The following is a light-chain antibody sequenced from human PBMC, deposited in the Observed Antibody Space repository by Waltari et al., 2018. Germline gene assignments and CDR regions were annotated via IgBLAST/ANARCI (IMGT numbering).Light chain of an antibody. Sequence: EIVMTQSPATLSVSPGERATLSCRASQSVSSNLAWYQQKPGHAPRLLMYGASTRATGIPARFSGSGSGTEFTLTISSLQSEDFALYYCQQYNNWPPRATFGGGTKVELK. CDR3: QQYNNWPPRAT. V-gene: IGKV3D-15*01. J-gene: IGKJ4*01. CDR2: GAS. CDR1: QSVSSN.